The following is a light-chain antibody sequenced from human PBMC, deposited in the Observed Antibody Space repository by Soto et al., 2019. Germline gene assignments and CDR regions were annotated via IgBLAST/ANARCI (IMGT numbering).Light chain of an antibody. Sequence: DIQMTQSPSSLSASVGDRVTITCQASQDISNYLNWYQQKPGKAPKLLIYDASNLETGVPSRFSGSGSGTDFTFTISSLQPEYSATYYSQQSDNPPLTFGGGTKVDIK. J-gene: IGKJ4*01. V-gene: IGKV1-33*01. CDR2: DAS. CDR3: QQSDNPPLT. CDR1: QDISNY.